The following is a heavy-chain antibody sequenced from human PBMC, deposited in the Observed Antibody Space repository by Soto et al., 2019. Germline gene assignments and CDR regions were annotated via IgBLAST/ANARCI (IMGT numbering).Heavy chain of an antibody. CDR1: GFTFSSYG. D-gene: IGHD5-18*01. V-gene: IGHV3-33*01. CDR2: IWYDGSNK. Sequence: GSLRLSCAASGFTFSSYGMHWVRQAPGKGLEWVAVIWYDGSNKYYADSVKGRFTISRDNSKNTLYLQMNSLRAEDTAVYYCARDLDTAMDNYYGMDVWGQGTTVTVSS. CDR3: ARDLDTAMDNYYGMDV. J-gene: IGHJ6*02.